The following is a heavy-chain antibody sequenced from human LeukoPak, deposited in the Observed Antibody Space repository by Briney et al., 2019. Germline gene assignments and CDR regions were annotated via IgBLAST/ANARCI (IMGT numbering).Heavy chain of an antibody. J-gene: IGHJ4*02. V-gene: IGHV3-30*18. CDR3: AKTGEMATSLDY. Sequence: PGGSPRLSCAASGFTFSSYGMHWVRQAPGKGLEWVAVISYDGSNKYYADSVKGRFTISRDNSKNTLYLQMNSLRAEDTAVYYCAKTGEMATSLDYWGQGTLVTVSS. D-gene: IGHD5-24*01. CDR1: GFTFSSYG. CDR2: ISYDGSNK.